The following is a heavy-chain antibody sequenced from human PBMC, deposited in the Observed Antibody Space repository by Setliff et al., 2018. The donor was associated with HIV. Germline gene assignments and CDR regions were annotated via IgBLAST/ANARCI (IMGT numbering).Heavy chain of an antibody. Sequence: PSETLSLTCTVSGGSLSTSSYYWSWIRQPPGKGLEWIGYIYHSGTTYYNPSLASRVIISVDTSRKRFSLQLNSVTAADTGVYFCARAPQDRTTWYFDLWGRGTLVTVSS. J-gene: IGHJ2*01. V-gene: IGHV4-31*03. CDR1: GGSLSTSSYY. D-gene: IGHD4-17*01. CDR2: IYHSGTT. CDR3: ARAPQDRTTWYFDL.